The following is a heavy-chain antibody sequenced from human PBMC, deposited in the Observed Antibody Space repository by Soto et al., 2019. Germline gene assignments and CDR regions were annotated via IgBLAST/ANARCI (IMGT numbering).Heavy chain of an antibody. V-gene: IGHV4-61*01. Sequence: SETLSLTCTVSGGSVSSGIYYWSWIRQPPGKGLELIGYIYYSGSTNYNPSLKSRVTISVDTSKNQFSLKLSSVTTADTAVYYCGRVGYNESSDYFPKRFNPWGQGTLVTVSS. J-gene: IGHJ5*02. D-gene: IGHD3-22*01. CDR1: GGSVSSGIYY. CDR3: GRVGYNESSDYFPKRFNP. CDR2: IYYSGST.